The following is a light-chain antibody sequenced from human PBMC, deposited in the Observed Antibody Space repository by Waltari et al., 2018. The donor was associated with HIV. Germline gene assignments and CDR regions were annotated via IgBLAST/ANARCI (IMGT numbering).Light chain of an antibody. J-gene: IGKJ2*01. Sequence: DIQLTQSPSFLSASVGDRVTIACRASQGIASFLAWYQQKPGKAPKLLIYAASTLESGVPSRFSGSGSGTEFTLTISSLQPEDSATYYCQQLNSSPFTFGQGTKLEIK. V-gene: IGKV1-9*01. CDR1: QGIASF. CDR2: AAS. CDR3: QQLNSSPFT.